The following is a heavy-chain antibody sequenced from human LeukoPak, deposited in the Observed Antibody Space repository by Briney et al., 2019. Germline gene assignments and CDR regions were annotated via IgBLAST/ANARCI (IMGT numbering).Heavy chain of an antibody. CDR3: ARDPTMIPDAAFDI. J-gene: IGHJ3*02. V-gene: IGHV4-4*02. D-gene: IGHD3-22*01. CDR1: GGSISSSNW. CDR2: IYHSGST. Sequence: PSETLSLTCAVSGGSISSSNWWSWVRQPPGKGLEWIGEIYHSGSTNYNPSLKSRVTISVDKSKNQFSLKLSSVTAADTAVYYCARDPTMIPDAAFDIWGQGTMVTVSS.